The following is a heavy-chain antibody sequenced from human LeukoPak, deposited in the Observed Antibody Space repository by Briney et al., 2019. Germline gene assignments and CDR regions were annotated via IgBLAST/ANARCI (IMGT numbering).Heavy chain of an antibody. CDR2: LYYSGSP. Sequence: SETLSLTCTVSNDSISSSSSYWGWIRQPPGKGLEWIASLYYSGSPYYNPSVKSRVTISVDTSKNQFSLKLTSVTAADTAVYYCARGKRGYYLYYFDSWGQGTLVTVSS. CDR3: ARGKRGYYLYYFDS. J-gene: IGHJ4*02. CDR1: NDSISSSSSY. D-gene: IGHD3-22*01. V-gene: IGHV4-39*07.